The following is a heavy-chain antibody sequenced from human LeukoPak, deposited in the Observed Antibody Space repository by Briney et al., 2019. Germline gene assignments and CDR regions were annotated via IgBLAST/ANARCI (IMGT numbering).Heavy chain of an antibody. CDR3: ARAVINYGDYGY. V-gene: IGHV1-2*06. J-gene: IGHJ4*02. Sequence: ASVKVSCKASGYTFTGYYMHWVRQAPGQGLEWTGRINPNSGGTNYAQKFQGRVTMTRDTSISTAYMELSRLRSDDTAVYYCARAVINYGDYGYWGQGTLVTVSS. D-gene: IGHD4-17*01. CDR1: GYTFTGYY. CDR2: INPNSGGT.